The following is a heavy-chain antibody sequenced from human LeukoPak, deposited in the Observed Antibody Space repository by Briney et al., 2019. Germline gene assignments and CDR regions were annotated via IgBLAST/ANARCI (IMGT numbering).Heavy chain of an antibody. CDR3: ARSGHYDSSGYYGY. D-gene: IGHD3-22*01. CDR1: GFTFSSYW. V-gene: IGHV3-74*01. CDR2: IHTDGSST. J-gene: IGHJ4*02. Sequence: GGSLRLSCAASGFTFSSYWMHWVRQAPGTGLVWVSHIHTDGSSTNYADSVKGRFTISRDNAKNTLYLQMNSLRAEDTAVYYCARSGHYDSSGYYGYWGQGTLVTVSS.